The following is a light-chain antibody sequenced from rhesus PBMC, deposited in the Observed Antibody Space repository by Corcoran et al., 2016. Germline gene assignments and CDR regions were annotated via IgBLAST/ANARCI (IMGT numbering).Light chain of an antibody. CDR3: YQHSSGYS. Sequence: QVILTQSPATLSLSPGERATLSCRASQSVSSYLAWYQQKPGHAPRLLLYGAASRATGIPDRFSGRGSVKDFTHTVSSLEPEDVGVYHCYQHSSGYSFGQGTKVEIK. J-gene: IGKJ2*01. CDR2: GAA. V-gene: IGKV3-10*01. CDR1: QSVSSY.